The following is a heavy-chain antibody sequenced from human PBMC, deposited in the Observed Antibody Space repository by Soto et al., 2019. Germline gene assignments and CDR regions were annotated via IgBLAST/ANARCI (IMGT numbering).Heavy chain of an antibody. CDR2: IYYSGST. CDR1: GGSISSSSYY. V-gene: IGHV4-39*01. D-gene: IGHD2-15*01. Sequence: SETLSLTSPVPGGSISSSSYYWGWIRQPPGKGLEWIGSIYYSGSTYYNPSLKSRVTISVDTSKNQFSLKLSSVTAADTAVYYCASVRIGRRQYYNDGMDVWGQGTTVTVYS. J-gene: IGHJ6*02. CDR3: ASVRIGRRQYYNDGMDV.